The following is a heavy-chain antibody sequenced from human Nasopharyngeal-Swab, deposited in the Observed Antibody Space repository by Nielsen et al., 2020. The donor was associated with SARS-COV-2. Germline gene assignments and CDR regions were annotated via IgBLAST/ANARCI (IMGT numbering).Heavy chain of an antibody. CDR3: ASLPYCSSDTCFPIDL. D-gene: IGHD2-2*01. J-gene: IGHJ5*02. V-gene: IGHV4-59*08. CDR2: ISYSGTT. CDR1: GRSASDYY. Sequence: SETLSLTCTVSGRSASDYYWSWIRQLPGKGLEWLGYISYSGTTNYNPSLKSRVTISVDTSKNQCSLRLSSVTAADTATYYCASLPYCSSDTCFPIDLWGQGTLVTVSS.